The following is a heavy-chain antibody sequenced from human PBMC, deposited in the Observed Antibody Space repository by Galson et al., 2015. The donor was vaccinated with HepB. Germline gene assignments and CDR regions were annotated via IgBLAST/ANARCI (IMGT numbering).Heavy chain of an antibody. V-gene: IGHV3-53*01. CDR1: GFTVSSNY. CDR2: IRNTGNT. CDR3: ASLTIA. J-gene: IGHJ4*02. D-gene: IGHD3-10*01. Sequence: SLRLSCAASGFTVSSNYMTWVRQAPGKGLEWVSVIRNTGNTYYADSVKGRFTISRDNSKNTLYLQMNSLRVEDTAVYYCASLTIAWGQGTLVTVSS.